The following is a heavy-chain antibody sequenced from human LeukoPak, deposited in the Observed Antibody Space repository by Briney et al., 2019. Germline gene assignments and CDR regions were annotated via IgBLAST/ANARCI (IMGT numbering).Heavy chain of an antibody. CDR2: INPSGGST. V-gene: IGHV1-46*01. Sequence: ASVKVSCKASGYTLTSDYIHWVRQAPGQGLEWMGIINPSGGSTSYSQKFQGRVTMTRDTSTSTVYMDLSSLRSDDTAVYYCARHLWSQYYFDYWGQGTLVTVSS. D-gene: IGHD3-10*01. CDR3: ARHLWSQYYFDY. J-gene: IGHJ4*02. CDR1: GYTLTSDY.